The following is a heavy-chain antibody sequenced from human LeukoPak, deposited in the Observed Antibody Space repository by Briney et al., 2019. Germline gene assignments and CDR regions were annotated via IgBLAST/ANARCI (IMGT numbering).Heavy chain of an antibody. CDR3: AGGGMAHQSFDY. CDR2: IQQDSSNK. J-gene: IGHJ4*02. V-gene: IGHV3-7*01. Sequence: PGESLRLSCAASGFSFSSYWMTWVRQAPGKGLEWVANIQQDSSNKYYIDSVKGRFTISRDNAKNSLYLQMTSLRVEDTAVYYCAGGGMAHQSFDYWGQGTLVTVSS. CDR1: GFSFSSYW. D-gene: IGHD1-14*01.